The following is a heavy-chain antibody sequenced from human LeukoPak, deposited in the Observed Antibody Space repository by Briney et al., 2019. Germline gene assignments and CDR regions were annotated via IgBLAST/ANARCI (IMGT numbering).Heavy chain of an antibody. V-gene: IGHV3-74*01. CDR1: GFTFRTYW. J-gene: IGHJ4*02. CDR2: ISSDGSTT. CDR3: AWDYDSSGDYSVY. D-gene: IGHD3-22*01. Sequence: HPGGSLRLSCAASGFTFRTYWMHWVRQAPGKGLVWVSRISSDGSTTTYADSVKGRFTISRDNAKNTLYLQMNSLRAEDTAVYYCAWDYDSSGDYSVYWGQGTLVTVSS.